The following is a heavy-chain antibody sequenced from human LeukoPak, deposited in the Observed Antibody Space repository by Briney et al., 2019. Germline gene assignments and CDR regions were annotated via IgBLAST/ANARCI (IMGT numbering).Heavy chain of an antibody. D-gene: IGHD1-26*01. V-gene: IGHV3-23*01. J-gene: IGHJ4*02. CDR2: ISHRSDST. CDR1: GFTFSSYA. CDR3: AKDRVVGATLYYFDY. Sequence: GGSLRLSCAASGFTFSSYAMSWVRQAPVKGLEWVSGISHRSDSTNYADSVKGRFTISRDNSKNTLYLQMNSLRAEDTAVYYCAKDRVVGATLYYFDYWGQGTLVTVSS.